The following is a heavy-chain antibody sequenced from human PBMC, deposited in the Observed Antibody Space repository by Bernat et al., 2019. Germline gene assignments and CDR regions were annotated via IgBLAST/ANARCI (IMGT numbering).Heavy chain of an antibody. CDR2: ISWNSGSI. D-gene: IGHD2-15*01. J-gene: IGHJ4*02. CDR3: AKLARGYCSGGSCYPSDY. V-gene: IGHV3-9*01. Sequence: VQLVESGGGLVQPGRSLRLSCAASGFTFDDYAMHWVRQAPGKGLEWVSGISWNSGSIGYADSVKGRFTISRDNAKNSLYLQMNSLRAEDTALYYCAKLARGYCSGGSCYPSDYWGQGTLVTVSS. CDR1: GFTFDDYA.